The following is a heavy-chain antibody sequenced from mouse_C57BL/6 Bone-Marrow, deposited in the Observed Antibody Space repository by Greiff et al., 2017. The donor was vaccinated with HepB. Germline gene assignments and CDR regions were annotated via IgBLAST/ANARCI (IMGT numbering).Heavy chain of an antibody. D-gene: IGHD2-3*01. J-gene: IGHJ2*01. CDR1: GFTFSNYW. V-gene: IGHV6-3*01. CDR2: IRLKSDNYAT. Sequence: EVQLQESGGGLVQPGGSMKLSCVASGFTFSNYWMNWVRQSPEKGLEWVAQIRLKSDNYATHYAESVKGRFTIARDDSKSSVYLQMNNLRAEDTGIYYCTEEPDGYGYWGQGTTLTVAS. CDR3: TEEPDGYGY.